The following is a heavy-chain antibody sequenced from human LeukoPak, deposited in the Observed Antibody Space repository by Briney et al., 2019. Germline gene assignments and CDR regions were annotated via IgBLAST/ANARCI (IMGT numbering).Heavy chain of an antibody. CDR2: IYYSGST. J-gene: IGHJ4*02. Sequence: SETLSLTCTISGGSISSGGYYWSWIRQQPGKGLEWIGYIYYSGSTYYNPSLKGRVTISLVTSKNQFSLKLTSVTAADTARYYCASGDNDPLFDYWGQRTLVTVSS. CDR1: GGSISSGGYY. CDR3: ASGDNDPLFDY. V-gene: IGHV4-31*03. D-gene: IGHD1-1*01.